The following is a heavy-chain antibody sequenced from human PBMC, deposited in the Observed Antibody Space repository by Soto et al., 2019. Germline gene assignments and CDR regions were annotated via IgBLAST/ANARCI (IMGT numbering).Heavy chain of an antibody. V-gene: IGHV1-69*06. D-gene: IGHD1-26*01. CDR3: ASDLVGATRGWFDP. Sequence: SVKVSCKASGGTFSSYAISWVRQAPGQGLEWMGGIIPIFGTANYAQKFQGRVTITADKSTSTAYMELSSLRSEDTAVYYCASDLVGATRGWFDPWGQGTLVTVSS. CDR2: IIPIFGTA. CDR1: GGTFSSYA. J-gene: IGHJ5*02.